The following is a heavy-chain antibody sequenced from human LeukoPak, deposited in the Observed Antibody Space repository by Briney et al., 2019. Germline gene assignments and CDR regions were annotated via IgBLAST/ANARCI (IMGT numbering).Heavy chain of an antibody. CDR3: TRGFSSWPYYFDY. J-gene: IGHJ4*02. Sequence: GGSLRLSCTASGFTFGDFAMSWVRQAPGKGLEWVGFIRSKAYGGTTDYAASAKGRFTISRDDSKSITYLQMNSLKTEDTAVYYCTRGFSSWPYYFDYWGQGTLVTVSS. D-gene: IGHD6-13*01. V-gene: IGHV3-49*04. CDR2: IRSKAYGGTT. CDR1: GFTFGDFA.